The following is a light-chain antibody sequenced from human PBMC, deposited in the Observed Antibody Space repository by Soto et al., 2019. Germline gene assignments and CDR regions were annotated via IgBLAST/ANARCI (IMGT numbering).Light chain of an antibody. CDR3: QQSLTIPYT. CDR1: QTISTH. Sequence: DIPMTQSPSSLSASVGDRVTITCRASQTISTHLNWYQQKPGKAPKHLIYAASTLQSGVPSRFSGSGSGTDFTLTINSLQPEDFATYYCQQSLTIPYTFGQGTKLEIK. CDR2: AAS. V-gene: IGKV1-39*01. J-gene: IGKJ2*01.